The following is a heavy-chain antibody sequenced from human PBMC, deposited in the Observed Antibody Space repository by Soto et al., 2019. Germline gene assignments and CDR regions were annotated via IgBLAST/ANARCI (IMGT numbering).Heavy chain of an antibody. CDR3: AREGSEYSSSSAFAY. J-gene: IGHJ4*02. CDR2: INPSGGST. V-gene: IGHV1-46*02. Sequence: KASSEAPGYTLNSYYMHWVRPAPGQGLEWMGIINPSGGSTSYAQKFQGRVTMTRDTSTSTVYMELSSLRSEDTAVYYCAREGSEYSSSSAFAYWGQGTPVTVS. D-gene: IGHD6-6*01. CDR1: GYTLNSYY.